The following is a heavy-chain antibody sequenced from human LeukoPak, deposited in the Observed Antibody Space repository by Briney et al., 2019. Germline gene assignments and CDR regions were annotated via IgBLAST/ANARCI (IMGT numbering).Heavy chain of an antibody. D-gene: IGHD3-16*01. CDR3: ARGFGGVTGFDY. J-gene: IGHJ4*02. CDR1: GYTFTGYY. Sequence: ASVTVSCKASGYTFTGYYMHWVRQAPGQGLEWMGWINPNSGGTNYAQKFQGRVTMTRDTSISTAYMELSSLRSEDTAVYYCARGFGGVTGFDYWGQGTLVTVSS. CDR2: INPNSGGT. V-gene: IGHV1-2*02.